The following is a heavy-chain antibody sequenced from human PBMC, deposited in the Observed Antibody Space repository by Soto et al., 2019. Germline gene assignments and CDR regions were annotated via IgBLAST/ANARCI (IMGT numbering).Heavy chain of an antibody. CDR3: ARDGGFYYGMDV. CDR1: GGSVSSGSYY. V-gene: IGHV4-61*01. CDR2: IYYSGST. D-gene: IGHD3-3*01. Sequence: ETLSLTCTVSGGSVSSGSYYWNWIRQPPGKGLEWIGYIYYSGSTNYNPSLKSRVTISVDTSKNQFSLKLSSVTAADTAVYYCARDGGFYYGMDVWGQGTTVTVSS. J-gene: IGHJ6*02.